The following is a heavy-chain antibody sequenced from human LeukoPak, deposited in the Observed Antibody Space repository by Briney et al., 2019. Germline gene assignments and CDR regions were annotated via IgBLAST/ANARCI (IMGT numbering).Heavy chain of an antibody. CDR3: ARGPSGYDYDY. V-gene: IGHV4-34*01. J-gene: IGHJ4*02. CDR2: INHSGST. D-gene: IGHD5-12*01. CDR1: GGSFSGYY. Sequence: SETLSLTCAVYGGSFSGYYWGWIRQPPGKGLEWIGEINHSGSTNYNPSLKSRVTISVDTSKNQFSLKLSSVTAADTAVYYCARGPSGYDYDYWGQGTLVTVSS.